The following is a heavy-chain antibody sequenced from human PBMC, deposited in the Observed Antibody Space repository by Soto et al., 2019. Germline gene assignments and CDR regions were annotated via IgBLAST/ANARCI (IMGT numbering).Heavy chain of an antibody. J-gene: IGHJ5*02. CDR3: ANYGSGSYYPPRPDWFDP. D-gene: IGHD3-10*01. CDR1: GFTFSSYA. CDR2: ISGSGGST. V-gene: IGHV3-23*01. Sequence: GGSLRLSCAASGFTFSSYAMSWVRQAPGKGLEWVSAISGSGGSTYYADSVKGRFTISRDNSKNTLYLQMNSLRAEDTAVYYCANYGSGSYYPPRPDWFDPWGQGTLVTVSS.